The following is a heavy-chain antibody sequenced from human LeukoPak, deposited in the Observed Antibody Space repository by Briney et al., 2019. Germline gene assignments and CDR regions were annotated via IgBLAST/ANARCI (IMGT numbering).Heavy chain of an antibody. CDR1: GGSINSGGFY. CDR3: ATSTVTTTVDAFDI. J-gene: IGHJ3*02. V-gene: IGHV4-31*03. D-gene: IGHD4-17*01. CDR2: IHYSGTT. Sequence: SETPSLTCTVSGGSINSGGFYWSWIRQHPGKGLEWIGYIHYSGTTYQNPSLKSRVTISLDTSKNQFSLKLRSVTAADTAVYYCATSTVTTTVDAFDIWGQGTMVTVSS.